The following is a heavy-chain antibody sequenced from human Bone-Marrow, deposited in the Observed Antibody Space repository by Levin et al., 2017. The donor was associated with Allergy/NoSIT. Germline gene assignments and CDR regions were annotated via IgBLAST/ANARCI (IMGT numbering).Heavy chain of an antibody. J-gene: IGHJ4*02. CDR3: ARDAPRGYYYGSGSYYNEDFDY. V-gene: IGHV1-18*01. CDR2: ISAYNGNT. CDR1: GYTFTSYG. D-gene: IGHD3-10*01. Sequence: GESLKISCKASGYTFTSYGISWVRQAPGQGLEWMGWISAYNGNTNYAQKLQGRVTMTTDTSTSTAYMELRSLRSDDTAVYYCARDAPRGYYYGSGSYYNEDFDYWGQGTLVTVSS.